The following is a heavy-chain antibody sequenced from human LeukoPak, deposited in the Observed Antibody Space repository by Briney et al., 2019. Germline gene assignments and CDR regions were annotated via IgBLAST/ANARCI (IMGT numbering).Heavy chain of an antibody. CDR1: GFSFNKYG. V-gene: IGHV3-30*02. CDR2: IRNDGSRK. Sequence: PGGSLRLSCAASGFSFNKYGMHWVRQAPGKEREWVAFIRNDGSRKYYRESVKGRFTISRDNAKDTVYLQMNSLREDETAVYYCAKDVLVVGGEDYHYGMDVWGQGTTVIVSS. CDR3: AKDVLVVGGEDYHYGMDV. J-gene: IGHJ6*02. D-gene: IGHD1-26*01.